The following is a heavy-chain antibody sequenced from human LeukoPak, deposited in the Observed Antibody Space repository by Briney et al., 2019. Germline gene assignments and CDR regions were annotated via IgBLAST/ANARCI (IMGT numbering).Heavy chain of an antibody. Sequence: GGSLRLSCAASGFRFSDYYMTWIRQAPGKGLEWVSYISSGGITIYYADSVKGRFTISRDNAKNSLYLQMNSLRAEDTAVYYCARVGSIAARLSPYYYYYMDVWGKGTTVTVSS. V-gene: IGHV3-11*04. CDR2: ISSGGITI. D-gene: IGHD6-6*01. CDR3: ARVGSIAARLSPYYYYYMDV. CDR1: GFRFSDYY. J-gene: IGHJ6*03.